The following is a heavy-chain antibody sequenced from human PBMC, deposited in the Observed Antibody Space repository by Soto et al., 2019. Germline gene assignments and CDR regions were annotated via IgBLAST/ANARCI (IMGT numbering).Heavy chain of an antibody. V-gene: IGHV4-39*01. D-gene: IGHD3-22*01. CDR1: GGSISSSSYY. CDR3: SLVVVIINAFDF. CDR2: IYYSGST. J-gene: IGHJ3*01. Sequence: SETLSLTCTVSGGSISSSSYYWGWIRQPPGKGLEWIGSIYYSGSTYYNPSLKSRVTISVDTSKNQFSLKLSSVTAADTAVYYGSLVVVIINAFDFWGQGTMVTVSS.